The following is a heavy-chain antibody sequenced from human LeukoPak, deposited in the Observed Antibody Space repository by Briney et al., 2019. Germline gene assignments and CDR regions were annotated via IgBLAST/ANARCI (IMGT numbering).Heavy chain of an antibody. CDR2: IYSTGST. Sequence: KPWETLSLTCTVSGGAMSDYYWSWIRQPPGKGLEWIGYIYSTGSTNYNPSLKSRVTISVDTSKNQFFLKLNSVTAADTALYYCARDYTMTHAFDIWGQGTLVTVSS. J-gene: IGHJ3*02. CDR1: GGAMSDYY. D-gene: IGHD3-22*01. CDR3: ARDYTMTHAFDI. V-gene: IGHV4-59*01.